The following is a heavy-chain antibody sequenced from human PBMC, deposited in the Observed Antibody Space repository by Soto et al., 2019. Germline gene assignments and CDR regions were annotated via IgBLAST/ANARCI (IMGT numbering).Heavy chain of an antibody. CDR2: ISYDGSNK. Sequence: RGSLRLSCASSGLTFSTYAMHWVGQAPGKGLEWVAVISYDGSNKYYADSVKGRFTISRDNSKNTLYLQMNSLRAEDTAVYYCARVISYGTYYYYYYGMDVWGQGTTVTVSS. D-gene: IGHD4-17*01. J-gene: IGHJ6*02. CDR3: ARVISYGTYYYYYYGMDV. V-gene: IGHV3-30-3*01. CDR1: GLTFSTYA.